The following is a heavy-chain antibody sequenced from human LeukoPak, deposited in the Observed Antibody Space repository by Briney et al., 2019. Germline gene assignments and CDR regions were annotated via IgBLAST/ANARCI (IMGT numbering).Heavy chain of an antibody. V-gene: IGHV4-59*01. D-gene: IGHD3-3*01. CDR1: DGSISSYY. J-gene: IGHJ4*02. Sequence: PSEILSLTCTVSDGSISSYYWSWIRQPPGKGLEWIGYIYYSGSTNYNPSLKSRVTISVDTSKNQFSLKLSSVTAADTAVYYCARIDPYDFWSGYGTGFDYWGQGTLVTVSS. CDR2: IYYSGST. CDR3: ARIDPYDFWSGYGTGFDY.